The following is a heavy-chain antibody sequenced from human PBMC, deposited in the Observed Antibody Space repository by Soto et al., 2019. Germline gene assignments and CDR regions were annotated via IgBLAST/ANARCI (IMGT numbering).Heavy chain of an antibody. J-gene: IGHJ6*02. CDR2: IHDSGGT. CDR1: GGSIGSYY. Sequence: SETLSLTCTVSGGSIGSYYWSWIRQPPGKGLEWIGYIHDSGGTNYNPSLKSRVTISVDTSKNQFSLRLSSVTAADTAIYYCAKDRSTIFGPYAMDVWGQGTTVTVSS. D-gene: IGHD3-3*01. V-gene: IGHV4-59*01. CDR3: AKDRSTIFGPYAMDV.